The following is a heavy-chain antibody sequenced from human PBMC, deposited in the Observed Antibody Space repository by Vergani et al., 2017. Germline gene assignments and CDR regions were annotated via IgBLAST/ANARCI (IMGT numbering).Heavy chain of an antibody. CDR1: GFTFSDYG. J-gene: IGHJ4*01. D-gene: IGHD2-15*01. CDR3: TRSECSGTTCYGHYFDL. CDR2: IRIDGSEQ. V-gene: IGHV3-30*02. Sequence: QVHLVESGGGVVQPGGSLRLSCAASGFTFSDYGVHWVRQAPGKGPEWVAFIRIDGSEQYYADSVKGRFTVSRDNSKYTLYLQIHSLRPEDTALYYCTRSECSGTTCYGHYFDLWGHGILVTVSS.